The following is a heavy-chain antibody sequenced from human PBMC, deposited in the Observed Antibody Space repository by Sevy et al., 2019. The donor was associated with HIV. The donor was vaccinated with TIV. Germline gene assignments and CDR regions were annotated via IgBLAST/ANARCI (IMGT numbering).Heavy chain of an antibody. CDR2: IKSKTDGGTT. CDR1: GFTFSNAW. V-gene: IGHV3-15*07. Sequence: GGSLRLSCAASGFTFSNAWMNWVRQAPGKGLEWVGRIKSKTDGGTTDYAAPVKGRFTISRDDSKNTLYLQMNSLKTEDTAVYYCTTEPNSGWSMGLDYWGQGTLVTVSS. D-gene: IGHD6-19*01. J-gene: IGHJ4*02. CDR3: TTEPNSGWSMGLDY.